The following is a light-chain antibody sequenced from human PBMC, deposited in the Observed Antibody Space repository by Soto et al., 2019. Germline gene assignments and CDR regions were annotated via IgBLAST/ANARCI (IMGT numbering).Light chain of an antibody. J-gene: IGKJ2*01. Sequence: DIQMTQSPSTLSASVGARVTITCRASQSISSWLAWYQQKPGKAPKLLIYKASSLESGVPSRFRGSGSGTEFTLTISSLQPDDFATYYCQQYNSYSPYTFGQGTKLEIK. CDR3: QQYNSYSPYT. CDR1: QSISSW. CDR2: KAS. V-gene: IGKV1-5*03.